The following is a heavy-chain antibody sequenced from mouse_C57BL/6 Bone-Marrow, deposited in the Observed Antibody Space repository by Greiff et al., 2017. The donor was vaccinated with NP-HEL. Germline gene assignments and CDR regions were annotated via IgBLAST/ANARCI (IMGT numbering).Heavy chain of an antibody. CDR2: INPNNGGT. CDR1: GYTFTDYN. J-gene: IGHJ1*03. Sequence: VQLKQSGPELVKPGASVKIPCKASGYTFTDYNMDWVKQSHGKSLEWIGDINPNNGGTIYNQKFKGKATFTVDKSSSTAYMELRHLTSEATAVYYCAKHGSSYWYFDVWGTGTTVTVSS. CDR3: AKHGSSYWYFDV. D-gene: IGHD1-1*01. V-gene: IGHV1-18*01.